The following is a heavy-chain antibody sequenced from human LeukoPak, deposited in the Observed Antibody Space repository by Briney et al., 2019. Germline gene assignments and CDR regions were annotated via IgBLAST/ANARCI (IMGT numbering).Heavy chain of an antibody. CDR3: ARDLGQYYDTSDNWFDP. CDR1: GFTFSNYW. Sequence: GGSLRLSCAASGFTFSNYWMHWVRQAPGKGLVWVSRINSDGINTSYADSVKGRFTISRDNAKNTLNLQMNSLRAEDKAVYYCARDLGQYYDTSDNWFDPWGQGTLVTVSS. D-gene: IGHD3-22*01. V-gene: IGHV3-74*01. CDR2: INSDGINT. J-gene: IGHJ5*02.